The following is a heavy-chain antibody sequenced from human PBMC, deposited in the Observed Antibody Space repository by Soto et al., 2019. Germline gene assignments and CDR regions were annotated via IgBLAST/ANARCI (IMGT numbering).Heavy chain of an antibody. J-gene: IGHJ5*01. Sequence: QVHLQESGPGLVEPSGTLSLTCSVSGASMWDHDWWTWVRQSPEKGLEWIGEISPGGIATYNPSHKNRVTISIDRSKSQFYLTLNPLTAADTAMYYCARNADCRGGAKCIVGCFDSWGQGILLTVSS. CDR3: ARNADCRGGAKCIVGCFDS. D-gene: IGHD2-15*01. CDR2: ISPGGIA. V-gene: IGHV4-4*02. CDR1: GASMWDHDW.